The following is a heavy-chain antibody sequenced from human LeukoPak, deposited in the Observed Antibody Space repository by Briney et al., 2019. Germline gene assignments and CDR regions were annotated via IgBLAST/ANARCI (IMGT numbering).Heavy chain of an antibody. CDR3: AGERGEEYSSGWYKRNYFDN. D-gene: IGHD6-19*01. CDR1: GDSFSSVTDY. CDR2: GDYSGGT. Sequence: SETLSLTCTVSGDSFSSVTDYWAWIRQPPGKGLEWIASGDYSGGTYYNPSLESRVAISADMSKNQFSLKLTSVAGADTAVYYCAGERGEEYSSGWYKRNYFDNWGQGIRVTVSS. J-gene: IGHJ4*02. V-gene: IGHV4-39*07.